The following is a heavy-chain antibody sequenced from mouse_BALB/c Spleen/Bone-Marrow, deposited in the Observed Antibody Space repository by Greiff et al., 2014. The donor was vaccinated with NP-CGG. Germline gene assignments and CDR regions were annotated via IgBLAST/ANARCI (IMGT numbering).Heavy chain of an antibody. J-gene: IGHJ4*01. V-gene: IGHV1-4*02. CDR2: IIPSSGYT. CDR1: GYTFTSYT. CDR3: ARKGGPFYAMDY. Sequence: QVQLQQPAAELARPGASVKMSCKASGYTFTSYTMHWIKQRPGQGLEWIGYIIPSSGYTEYNQKFKDKTTLTADKSSSTAYMQLSSLTSEDSAVYFCARKGGPFYAMDYWGQGTSVTVSS.